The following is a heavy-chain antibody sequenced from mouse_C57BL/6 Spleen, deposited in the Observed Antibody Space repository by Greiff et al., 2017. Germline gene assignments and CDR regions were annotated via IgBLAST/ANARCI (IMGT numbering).Heavy chain of an antibody. D-gene: IGHD3-3*01. CDR1: GYTFTDYY. CDR3: ASRRLGYAMDY. V-gene: IGHV1-26*01. Sequence: VQLQQSGPELVKPGASVKISCKASGYTFTDYYMNWVKQSHGKSLEWIGDINPNNGGTSYNQKFKGKATLTVDKSSSTAYMELRSLTSEDSAVYYCASRRLGYAMDYWGQGTSVTVSS. CDR2: INPNNGGT. J-gene: IGHJ4*01.